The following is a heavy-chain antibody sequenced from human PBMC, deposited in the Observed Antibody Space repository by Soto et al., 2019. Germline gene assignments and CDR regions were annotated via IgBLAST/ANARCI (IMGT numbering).Heavy chain of an antibody. D-gene: IGHD3-3*01. CDR2: IYHSGST. CDR1: GGSISSSNW. CDR3: ARRGDFWSGYYYGMDV. Sequence: SETLSLTCAVCGGSISSSNWWSWVRQPPGKGLEWIGEIYHSGSTNYNPSLKSRVTISVDKSKNQFSLKLSSVTAADTAVYYCARRGDFWSGYYYGMDVWGQGTTVTVSS. V-gene: IGHV4-4*02. J-gene: IGHJ6*02.